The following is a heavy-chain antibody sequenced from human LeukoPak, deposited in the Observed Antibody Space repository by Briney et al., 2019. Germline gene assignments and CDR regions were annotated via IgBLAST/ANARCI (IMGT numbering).Heavy chain of an antibody. V-gene: IGHV4-61*08. CDR2: IYYSGSS. CDR3: ARVPRSYYYYYYMDV. CDR1: GGSISSGGYY. Sequence: SQTLSLTCTVSGGSISSGGYYWSWIRQPPGKGLEWLGYIYYSGSSNYNPSLKSRVTMSADTSKNQFSLKLSSVTAADTAVYYCARVPRSYYYYYYMDVWGKGTTVTVSS. J-gene: IGHJ6*03.